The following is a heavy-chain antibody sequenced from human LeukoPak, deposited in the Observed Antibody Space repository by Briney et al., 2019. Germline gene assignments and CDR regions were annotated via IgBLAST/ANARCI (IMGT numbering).Heavy chain of an antibody. CDR3: AREYSSPNWFDP. V-gene: IGHV1-69*05. D-gene: IGHD6-13*01. CDR2: IIPIFGTA. Sequence: SVKVSCKASGGTFSGYAISWVRQAPGQGLEWMGGIIPIFGTANYAQKFQGRVTITTDESTSTAYMELSSLRSEDTAVYYCAREYSSPNWFDPWGQGTLVTVSS. J-gene: IGHJ5*02. CDR1: GGTFSGYA.